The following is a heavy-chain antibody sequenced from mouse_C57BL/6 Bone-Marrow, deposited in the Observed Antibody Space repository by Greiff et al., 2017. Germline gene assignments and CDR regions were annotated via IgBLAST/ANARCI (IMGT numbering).Heavy chain of an antibody. CDR3: ARYIRWYFDV. J-gene: IGHJ1*03. CDR2: IRNKANGYTT. Sequence: EVQLVESGGGLVQPGGSLSLSCAASGFTFTDYYMSWVRQPPGKALEWLGFIRNKANGYTTEYSASVKGRFTISRDNSQSILYLQMNALRAEDSATYYCARYIRWYFDVWGTGTTVTVSS. V-gene: IGHV7-3*01. CDR1: GFTFTDYY.